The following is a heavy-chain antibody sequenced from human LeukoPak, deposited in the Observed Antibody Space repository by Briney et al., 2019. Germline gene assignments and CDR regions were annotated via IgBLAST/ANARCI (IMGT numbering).Heavy chain of an antibody. CDR3: ARGFFTFGGVIALGY. J-gene: IGHJ4*02. V-gene: IGHV4-34*01. D-gene: IGHD3-16*02. CDR2: INHSGST. CDR1: GGSFSGYY. Sequence: SETLSLTCAVYGGSFSGYYWSWIRQPPGKGLEWIGEINHSGSTNYNPSLKSRVTISVDTSKNQFSLKLSPVTAADTAVYYCARGFFTFGGVIALGYWGQGTLVTVSS.